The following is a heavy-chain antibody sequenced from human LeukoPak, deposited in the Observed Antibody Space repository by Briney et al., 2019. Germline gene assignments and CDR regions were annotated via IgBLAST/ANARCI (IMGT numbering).Heavy chain of an antibody. Sequence: SETLSLTCAVSGGSISSGGYSWSWIRQPPGKGLEWIGYIYHSGSTNYNPSLKSRVTISVDTSKNQFSLKLSSVTAADTAVYYCARKPTGGSYFRPSLSLFHTPYFDYWGQGTLVTVSS. V-gene: IGHV4-30-2*01. J-gene: IGHJ4*02. CDR2: IYHSGST. CDR3: ARKPTGGSYFRPSLSLFHTPYFDY. CDR1: GGSISSGGYS. D-gene: IGHD1-26*01.